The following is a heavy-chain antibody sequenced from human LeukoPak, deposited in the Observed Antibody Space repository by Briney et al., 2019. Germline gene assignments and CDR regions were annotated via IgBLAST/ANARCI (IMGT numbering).Heavy chain of an antibody. J-gene: IGHJ4*02. CDR3: ASGPVVINFYYFDY. D-gene: IGHD3-22*01. CDR1: GGSISSYY. CDR2: IYTSGST. Sequence: SETLSLTCTVSGGSISSYYWSWIRQPAGKGLEWIGRIYTSGSTNYNPSLKSRVTISVDTSKNQFSLKLSSVTAADTAVYYCASGPVVINFYYFDYWGQGTLVTVSS. V-gene: IGHV4-4*07.